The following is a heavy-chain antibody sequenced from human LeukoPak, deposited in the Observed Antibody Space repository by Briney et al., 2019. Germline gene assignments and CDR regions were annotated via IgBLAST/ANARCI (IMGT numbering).Heavy chain of an antibody. CDR1: GGSFSGYY. CDR3: AKGKPLRFRAVTTVPWFDP. V-gene: IGHV4-34*01. Sequence: PSETLSLTCAVYGGSFSGYYWSWIRQPPGKGLEWIGEINHSGSTNYYPCLKSRVTISVDTAKNQFSLKLSSVTAADTAVYYCAKGKPLRFRAVTTVPWFDPWGQGTLVTVSS. J-gene: IGHJ5*02. D-gene: IGHD4-17*01. CDR2: INHSGST.